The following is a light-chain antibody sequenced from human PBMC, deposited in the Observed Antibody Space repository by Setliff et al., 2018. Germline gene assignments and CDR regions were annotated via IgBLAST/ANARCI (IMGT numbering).Light chain of an antibody. J-gene: IGLJ1*01. CDR2: GNS. V-gene: IGLV1-40*01. CDR1: SSDIGAGFS. CDR3: QSYGGSLSGYV. Sequence: QSALTQPPSVSGAPGQRVIISCTGSSSDIGAGFSVHWYQQLPGTAPKLLIYGNSNRPSGVPDRFSGSKSGTSASLAITGLQAEDEADYYCQSYGGSLSGYVFGTGTKVTVL.